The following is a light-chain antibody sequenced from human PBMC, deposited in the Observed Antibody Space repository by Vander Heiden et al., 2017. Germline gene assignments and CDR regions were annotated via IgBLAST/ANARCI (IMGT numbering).Light chain of an antibody. CDR2: TAS. CDR1: QSINNY. J-gene: IGKJ3*01. Sequence: DIQMTQSTSSLSPSVGDRVNITCRASQSINNYLNWYQQKPGKAPNLLIYTASSLQSGVPSRFSGSGSGTDFTLTISALQLEDFATYYCQQSYSAPFTFGPGTKVDLK. V-gene: IGKV1-39*01. CDR3: QQSYSAPFT.